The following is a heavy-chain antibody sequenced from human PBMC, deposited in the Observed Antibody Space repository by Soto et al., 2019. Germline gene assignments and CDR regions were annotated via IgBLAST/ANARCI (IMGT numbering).Heavy chain of an antibody. CDR1: GGSISSSSYY. CDR3: ARHGIAAVNWFGP. J-gene: IGHJ5*02. V-gene: IGHV4-39*01. CDR2: IYYSGST. Sequence: PSGTLSLTCTVSGGSISSSSYYWGWIRQPPGKGLEWIGSIYYSGSTYYNPSLKSRVTISVDTSKNQFSLKLSSVTAADTAVYYCARHGIAAVNWFGPWGQGTLVTVSS. D-gene: IGHD6-25*01.